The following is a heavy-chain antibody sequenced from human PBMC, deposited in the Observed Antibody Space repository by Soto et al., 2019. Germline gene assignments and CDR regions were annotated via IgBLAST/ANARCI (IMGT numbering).Heavy chain of an antibody. J-gene: IGHJ1*01. D-gene: IGHD2-15*01. V-gene: IGHV4-34*01. CDR2: INHSGST. CDR1: GGSFSGYY. Sequence: SETLSLTCAVYGGSFSGYYWSWIRQPPGKRLEWIGEINHSGSTNYNPSLKSRVTISVDTSKNQFSLKLSSVTAADTAVYYCALSGYCSGGSCYSYHPVSLAEYFQHWGQGTLVTVSS. CDR3: ALSGYCSGGSCYSYHPVSLAEYFQH.